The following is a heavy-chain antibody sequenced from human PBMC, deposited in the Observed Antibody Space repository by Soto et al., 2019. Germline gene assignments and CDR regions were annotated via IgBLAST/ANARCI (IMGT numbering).Heavy chain of an antibody. V-gene: IGHV3-74*01. Sequence: GGSLRLSCAASGFTFSSYWMHWVRQVPGKGLVWVSRIKGDGTNTGYADSVKGRFTISRDNVKNTLYLQMNSLRAEDTAVYYCARGLTGYYGFDYWGQGTLVTVSS. CDR3: ARGLTGYYGFDY. D-gene: IGHD3-10*01. CDR2: IKGDGTNT. CDR1: GFTFSSYW. J-gene: IGHJ4*02.